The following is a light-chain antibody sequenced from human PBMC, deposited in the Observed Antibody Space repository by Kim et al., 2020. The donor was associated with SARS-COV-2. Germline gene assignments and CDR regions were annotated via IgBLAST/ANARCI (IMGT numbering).Light chain of an antibody. Sequence: GQRVTIPCSGSISNIVSNTVNWYQQLPGTAPKLLIYSNDQWPSGVPDRISGSKSGTSASLAISGLQSEDEADYYCAAWDGSLNGVVFGGGTQLTVL. CDR1: ISNIVSNT. CDR3: AAWDGSLNGVV. V-gene: IGLV1-44*01. J-gene: IGLJ2*01. CDR2: SND.